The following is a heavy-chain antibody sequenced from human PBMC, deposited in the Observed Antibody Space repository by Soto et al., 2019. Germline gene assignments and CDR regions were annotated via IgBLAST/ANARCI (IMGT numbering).Heavy chain of an antibody. CDR3: ARVWMGQWLWGDY. J-gene: IGHJ4*02. CDR2: ISGSGGNT. CDR1: GFTFSDYA. D-gene: IGHD6-19*01. Sequence: EVQLLESGGGLVQPGGSLRLSCTASGFTFSDYAMSWVRQAPGKGLEWVSAISGSGGNTYYADSVKGRFTISRDNSKNTLYLQMNSLRAEDTDGYYCARVWMGQWLWGDYWGQGTLVTVSS. V-gene: IGHV3-23*01.